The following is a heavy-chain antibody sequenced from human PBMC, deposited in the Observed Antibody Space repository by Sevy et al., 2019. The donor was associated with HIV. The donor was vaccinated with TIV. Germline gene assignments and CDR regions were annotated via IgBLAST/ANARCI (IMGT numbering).Heavy chain of an antibody. V-gene: IGHV4-4*02. CDR3: ARGNGQQWLVRPRWFDP. D-gene: IGHD6-19*01. Sequence: SETLSLTCAVSGGSISSSSWWSWVRQPPGKGLEWIGEIDHSGSTNYNPSLKSRVTISVDKSKNQFSLKLSSVTAADTAVYYCARGNGQQWLVRPRWFDPWGQGTLVTVSS. CDR1: GGSISSSSW. CDR2: IDHSGST. J-gene: IGHJ5*02.